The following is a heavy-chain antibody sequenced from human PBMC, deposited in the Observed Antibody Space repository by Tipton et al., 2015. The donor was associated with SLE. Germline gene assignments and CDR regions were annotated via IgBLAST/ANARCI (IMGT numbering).Heavy chain of an antibody. CDR3: ASDRPPYGSGSYYGDDAFDI. Sequence: QLVQSGAEVKKPGASVKVSCKASGYTFTGYYMHWVRQAPGQGLEWMGPINPNSGGTNYAQKFQGRVTMTRDTSISTAYMELSRLRSDDAAVYYCASDRPPYGSGSYYGDDAFDIWGQGTMVTVSS. D-gene: IGHD3-10*01. CDR2: INPNSGGT. CDR1: GYTFTGYY. J-gene: IGHJ3*02. V-gene: IGHV1-2*06.